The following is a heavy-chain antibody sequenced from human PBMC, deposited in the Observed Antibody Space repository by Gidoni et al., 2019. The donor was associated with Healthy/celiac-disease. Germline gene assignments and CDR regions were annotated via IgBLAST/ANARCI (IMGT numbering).Heavy chain of an antibody. Sequence: EVQLVESGGGLVQPGGSLRHSCAASGFTVSSTYMSWVRQAPGKGLEWVSVIYSGGSTYYADSVKGRFTISRDNSKNTLYLQMNSLRAEDTAVYYCARGGTTGTTDYMDVWGKGTTVTVSS. CDR3: ARGGTTGTTDYMDV. CDR1: GFTVSSTY. D-gene: IGHD1-1*01. CDR2: IYSGGST. J-gene: IGHJ6*03. V-gene: IGHV3-66*01.